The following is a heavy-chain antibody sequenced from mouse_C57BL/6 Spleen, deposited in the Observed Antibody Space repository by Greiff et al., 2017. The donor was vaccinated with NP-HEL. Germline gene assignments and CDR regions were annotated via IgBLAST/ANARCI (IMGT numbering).Heavy chain of an antibody. D-gene: IGHD3-2*02. J-gene: IGHJ4*01. Sequence: VQLQQSGPELVKPGASVKIPCKASGYTFTDYNMDWVKQSHGKSLEWIGDINPNNGGTIYNQKFTGKAILTVDKSSSTAYMELRSLTSEDTAVYYCARRDSSGPYAMDYWGQGTSVTVSS. CDR3: ARRDSSGPYAMDY. V-gene: IGHV1-18*01. CDR1: GYTFTDYN. CDR2: INPNNGGT.